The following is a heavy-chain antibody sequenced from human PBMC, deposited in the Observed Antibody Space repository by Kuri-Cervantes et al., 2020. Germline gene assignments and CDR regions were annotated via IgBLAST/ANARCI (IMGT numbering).Heavy chain of an antibody. D-gene: IGHD3-22*01. CDR2: IKCDGSEK. J-gene: IGHJ5*02. V-gene: IGHV3-52*01. Sequence: GESLKISCAASGFTFSWSWMHWVCQVPEKGLKWVAGIKCDGSEKYYVDSAKGRLTISRDNSKNTLYLQMNSLRAEDTAVYYCARDGHYYDSSGYYSENWFDPWGQGTLVTVSS. CDR1: GFTFSWSW. CDR3: ARDGHYYDSSGYYSENWFDP.